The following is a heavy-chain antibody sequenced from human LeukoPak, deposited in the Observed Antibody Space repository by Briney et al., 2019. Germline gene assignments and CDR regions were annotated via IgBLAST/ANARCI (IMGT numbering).Heavy chain of an antibody. CDR3: ARDTTIFGVAARDAFDI. CDR2: IYYSGST. D-gene: IGHD3-3*01. V-gene: IGHV4-30-4*08. J-gene: IGHJ3*02. CDR1: GGSISSGAYY. Sequence: SQTLSLTCTVSGGSISSGAYYWSWIRQPPGKGLEWIGYIYYSGSTYYNPSLKSRVTISVDTSKNQFSLKLSSVTAADTAVYYCARDTTIFGVAARDAFDIWGQGTMVTVSS.